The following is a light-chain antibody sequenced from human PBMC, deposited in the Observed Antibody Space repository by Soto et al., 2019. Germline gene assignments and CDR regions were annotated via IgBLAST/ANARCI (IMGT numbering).Light chain of an antibody. CDR1: SSNVGGNP. J-gene: IGLJ1*01. Sequence: QSGLTQPPSASGTPGQRVTITCSGSSSNVGGNPVNWYQHVPTTAPKLLIYTNTQRPSGVPDRFSDSKSGTSASLAISGLQSEDEADYYCASWDDSLNGPVFGTGTKLTVL. CDR2: TNT. CDR3: ASWDDSLNGPV. V-gene: IGLV1-44*01.